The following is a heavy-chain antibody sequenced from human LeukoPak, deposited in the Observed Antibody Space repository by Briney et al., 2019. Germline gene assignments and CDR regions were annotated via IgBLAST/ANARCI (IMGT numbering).Heavy chain of an antibody. Sequence: GGSLRLSCAVSGFTFSAYAMAWVRQAPGKGLEWVSRINVDGSSISYADSVKGRFTISRDNAKNTLYLQMNSLRAEDTAVYYCGRDSAVNRDYWGQGTLVTVSS. D-gene: IGHD1-14*01. CDR2: INVDGSSI. V-gene: IGHV3-74*01. CDR3: GRDSAVNRDY. J-gene: IGHJ4*02. CDR1: GFTFSAYA.